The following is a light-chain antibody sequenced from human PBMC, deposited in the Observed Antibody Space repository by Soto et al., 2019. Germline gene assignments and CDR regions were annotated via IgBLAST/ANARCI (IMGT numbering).Light chain of an antibody. Sequence: AIRMTQSPSSFSASTGDRVSITCRATQDIGTYLAWYQHIPGKAPKLLIYDASTLQTGVPSRFSGSGSGTDFTLTISYLQSEDFATYYCQQFYNYPRTFGQGTKVDIK. J-gene: IGKJ1*01. CDR3: QQFYNYPRT. CDR2: DAS. CDR1: QDIGTY. V-gene: IGKV1-8*01.